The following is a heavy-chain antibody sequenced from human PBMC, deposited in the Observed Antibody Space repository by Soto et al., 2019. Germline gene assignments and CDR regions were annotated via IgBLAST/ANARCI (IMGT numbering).Heavy chain of an antibody. Sequence: GGSLRLSCAASGFTFSSYAMSWVRQAPGKGLEWVSAISGSGGSTYYADSVKGRFTISRDNSKNTLYLQMNSLRAEDTAVYYCAKVYAREYYDFWSGQYYFDYWGKETLVTLSS. CDR2: ISGSGGST. CDR3: AKVYAREYYDFWSGQYYFDY. D-gene: IGHD3-3*01. CDR1: GFTFSSYA. J-gene: IGHJ4*02. V-gene: IGHV3-23*01.